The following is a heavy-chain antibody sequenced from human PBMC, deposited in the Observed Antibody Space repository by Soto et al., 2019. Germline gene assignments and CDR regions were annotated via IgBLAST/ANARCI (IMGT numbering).Heavy chain of an antibody. Sequence: QVQLQESGPGLVKPSQTLSLTCTVSGGSISSGAYYWSWIRQHSEKGLEWIGYMHYSGIAYYNPSLTTRVTISLDTSKNQFSLKLSSVTAADTAVYYCARYYFDNSGYSNWFDPWGWGTLVTVSS. CDR1: GGSISSGAYY. V-gene: IGHV4-31*03. CDR2: MHYSGIA. J-gene: IGHJ5*02. D-gene: IGHD3-22*01. CDR3: ARYYFDNSGYSNWFDP.